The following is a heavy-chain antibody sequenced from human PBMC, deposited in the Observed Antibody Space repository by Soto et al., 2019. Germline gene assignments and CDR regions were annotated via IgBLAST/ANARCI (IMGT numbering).Heavy chain of an antibody. J-gene: IGHJ4*02. V-gene: IGHV4-59*08. D-gene: IGHD5-18*01. CDR3: ARHPPRYNLDS. CDR2: IYSSGST. Sequence: SETLSLTCTVSGGSINSYYWTWIRQFPGKGLEWIGYIYSSGSTNYNPSLKSRVTISVDTSNNQISLKMNSVTAADTAVYYCARHPPRYNLDSWRQAILVTVSS. CDR1: GGSINSYY.